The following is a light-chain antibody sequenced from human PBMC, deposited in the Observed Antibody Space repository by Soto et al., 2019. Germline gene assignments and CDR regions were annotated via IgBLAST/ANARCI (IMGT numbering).Light chain of an antibody. CDR1: TGALTSAYF. J-gene: IGLJ3*02. CDR3: LLYFAGGSRV. Sequence: QTVVTQEPSLTVSPGGTVTLTCASSTGALTSAYFPNWFQQKPGQAPRALIYSTSRKHSWTPARFSGSLLGGKAALTVSGVQPEDEAEYFCLLYFAGGSRVFGGGTKVTVL. CDR2: STS. V-gene: IGLV7-43*01.